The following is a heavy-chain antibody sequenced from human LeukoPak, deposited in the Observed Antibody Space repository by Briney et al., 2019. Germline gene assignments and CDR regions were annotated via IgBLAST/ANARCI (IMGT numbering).Heavy chain of an antibody. CDR2: IYYSGST. CDR1: GGSISSYY. Sequence: KPSETLSLTCTVSGGSISSYYWSWMRQPPGKGLEWIGYIYYSGSTKYNPSLKSRVTISVDTSKNQFSLKLSSVTAADTAVYYCARDSPRIGWFDPWGQGTLVTVSS. V-gene: IGHV4-59*01. CDR3: ARDSPRIGWFDP. J-gene: IGHJ5*02. D-gene: IGHD2-21*01.